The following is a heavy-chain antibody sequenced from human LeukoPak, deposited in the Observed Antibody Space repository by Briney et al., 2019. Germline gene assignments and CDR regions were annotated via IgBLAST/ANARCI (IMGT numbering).Heavy chain of an antibody. J-gene: IGHJ4*02. CDR1: GLTFDDYA. CDR2: ISWNSGSI. Sequence: GGSLRLSCAASGLTFDDYAMHWVRQAPGKGLEWVSGISWNSGSIGYADSVKGRFTISRDNAKNSLYLQMNSLRAEDTALYYCAKEGVLGECLDYWGQGTLVTVSS. D-gene: IGHD3-10*01. CDR3: AKEGVLGECLDY. V-gene: IGHV3-9*01.